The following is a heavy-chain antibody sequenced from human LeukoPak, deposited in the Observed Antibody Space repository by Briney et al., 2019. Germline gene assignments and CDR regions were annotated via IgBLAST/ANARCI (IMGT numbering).Heavy chain of an antibody. V-gene: IGHV3-30*18. CDR3: AKARWPVDVDAFDI. Sequence: GGSLRLSCAASGFTFSSYGMHWVRQAPGKGLEWVAVISYDGSNKYYADSVKGRFTISRDNSKNTLYLQMNSLRAEDTAVYYCAKARWPVDVDAFDIWGQGTMVTVSS. D-gene: IGHD6-19*01. CDR2: ISYDGSNK. CDR1: GFTFSSYG. J-gene: IGHJ3*02.